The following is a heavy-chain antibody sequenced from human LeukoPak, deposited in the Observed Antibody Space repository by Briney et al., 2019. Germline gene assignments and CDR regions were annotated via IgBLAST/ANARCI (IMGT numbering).Heavy chain of an antibody. CDR2: ISYDGGTK. J-gene: IGHJ4*02. CDR1: GFIFSNCA. CDR3: AKDQTGYFDY. Sequence: GGSLRLSCEASGFIFSNCAMHWVRQAPDKGLEWVAFISYDGGTKYYADSVKGRFTISRDNSKNTLSLQMNSLRAEDTADYYCAKDQTGYFDYWGQGILVIVSS. V-gene: IGHV3-30-3*01. D-gene: IGHD3-9*01.